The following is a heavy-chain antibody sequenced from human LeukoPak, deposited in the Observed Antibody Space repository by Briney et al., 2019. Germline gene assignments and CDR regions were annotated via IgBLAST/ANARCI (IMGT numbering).Heavy chain of an antibody. CDR3: AREGDDILTGNDY. CDR1: GFTFSSYW. Sequence: PGGSLRLSCAASGFTFSSYWMSWVRQAPGKGLEWVANIKQDGSEKYYVDSVKGRFTISRDNAKNSLYLQMNSLRAEDTAVYYCAREGDDILTGNDYWGQGTLVTVSS. D-gene: IGHD3-9*01. V-gene: IGHV3-7*01. CDR2: IKQDGSEK. J-gene: IGHJ4*02.